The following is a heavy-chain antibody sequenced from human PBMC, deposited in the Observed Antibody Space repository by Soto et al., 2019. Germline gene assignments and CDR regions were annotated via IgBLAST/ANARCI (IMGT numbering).Heavy chain of an antibody. CDR1: GFTFTHYG. D-gene: IGHD6-13*01. CDR2: ISAYNGAT. V-gene: IGHV1-18*01. Sequence: ASVKVSCKTSGFTFTHYGIRWVRQAPGQGLEWMGWISAYNGATNYAQKFQDRLTMTTDASTSTAYMELRSLRSDDTAVYFCARASNASNWDYWGQGTLVTSPQ. CDR3: ARASNASNWDY. J-gene: IGHJ4*02.